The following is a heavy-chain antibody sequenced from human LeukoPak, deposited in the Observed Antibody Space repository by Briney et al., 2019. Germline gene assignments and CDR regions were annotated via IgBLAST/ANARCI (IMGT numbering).Heavy chain of an antibody. CDR2: IYPGDSDT. J-gene: IGHJ4*02. D-gene: IGHD3-3*01. Sequence: GESLKISCKGSGYSFTSYWIGWVRQMPGKGLEWMGVIYPGDSDTRYSPSFQGQVTISAVKSIRTAYLQWSSLKASDTAMYYCASTNDFRSGYYDYWGQGTLVTVSS. CDR3: ASTNDFRSGYYDY. V-gene: IGHV5-51*01. CDR1: GYSFTSYW.